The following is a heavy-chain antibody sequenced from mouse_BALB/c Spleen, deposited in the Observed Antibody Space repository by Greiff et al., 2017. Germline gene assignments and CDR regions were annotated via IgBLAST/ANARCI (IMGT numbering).Heavy chain of an antibody. CDR2: INSNGGST. V-gene: IGHV5-6-2*01. CDR1: GFTFSSYY. Sequence: EVHLVESGGGLVKLGGSLKLSCAASGFTFSSYYMSWVRQTPEKRLELVAAINSNGGSTYYPDTVKGRFTISRDNAKNTLYLQMSSLKSEDTALYYCARRDFSYAMDYWGQGTSVTVSS. CDR3: ARRDFSYAMDY. J-gene: IGHJ4*01.